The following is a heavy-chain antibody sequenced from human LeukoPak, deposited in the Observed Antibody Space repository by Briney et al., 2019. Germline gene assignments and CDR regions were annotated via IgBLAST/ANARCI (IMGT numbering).Heavy chain of an antibody. D-gene: IGHD3-22*01. CDR3: SRDPGYYDSSGYSNRNYYYYYMDV. CDR2: INPSGGST. CDR1: GYTFISYY. V-gene: IGHV1-46*01. Sequence: ASVKVSCKASGYTFISYYLHWVRQAPGQGLEWMGIINPSGGSTTYAQRFQGRITMTRDMYTSTVYMELGSLKSGDTAVYYCSRDPGYYDSSGYSNRNYYYYYMDVWGTGTTVTVSS. J-gene: IGHJ6*03.